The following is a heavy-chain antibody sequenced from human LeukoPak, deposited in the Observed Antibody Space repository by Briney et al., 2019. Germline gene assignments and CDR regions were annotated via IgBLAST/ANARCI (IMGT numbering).Heavy chain of an antibody. CDR2: INHSGST. CDR3: ARGRITIFGVVNYNWFDP. Sequence: KPSETLSLTCAVYGGSFSDYYWSLIRQPPGKGPEWIGEINHSGSTNYNPSLKSRVTISVDTSKNQLSLKLSSVTAADTAVYYCARGRITIFGVVNYNWFDPWGQGTLVTVSS. CDR1: GGSFSDYY. J-gene: IGHJ5*02. V-gene: IGHV4-34*01. D-gene: IGHD3-3*01.